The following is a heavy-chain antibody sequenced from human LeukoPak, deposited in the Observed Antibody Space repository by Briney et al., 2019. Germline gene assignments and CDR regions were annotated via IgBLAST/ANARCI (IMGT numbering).Heavy chain of an antibody. CDR1: GFTVSSNY. J-gene: IGHJ4*02. D-gene: IGHD2-2*01. CDR2: IYSGGST. V-gene: IGHV3-53*01. CDR3: ASTYCSSTSCYHY. Sequence: GGSLRLSCAASGFTVSSNYMSWVRQAPGKGLEWVSVIYSGGSTYYADSVKGRFTISRDNSKNTLYLQMNSLRAEDTAVYYCASTYCSSTSCYHYWGQGTLVTVSS.